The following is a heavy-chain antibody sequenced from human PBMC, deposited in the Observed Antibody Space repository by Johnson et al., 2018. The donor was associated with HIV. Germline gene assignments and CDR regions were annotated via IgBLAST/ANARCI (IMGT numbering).Heavy chain of an antibody. CDR3: AKAVGGYAFDI. CDR2: ISYDGSNK. D-gene: IGHD1-26*01. CDR1: GFTFSSYA. V-gene: IGHV3-30-3*01. Sequence: QVQLVESGGGVVQPGRSLRLSCAASGFTFSSYAMHWVRQAPGKGLEWVAVISYDGSNKYYADSVTGRFTISRDNSKNTLYLQMNSLRVEDTAVYYCAKAVGGYAFDIWGQGTMVTVSS. J-gene: IGHJ3*02.